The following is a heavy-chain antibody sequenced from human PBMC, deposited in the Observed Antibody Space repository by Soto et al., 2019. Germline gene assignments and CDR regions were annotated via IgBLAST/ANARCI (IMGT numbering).Heavy chain of an antibody. CDR3: AREARYYYDSSGYPKPFDY. J-gene: IGHJ4*02. CDR2: ISSSSSYI. V-gene: IGHV3-21*01. D-gene: IGHD3-22*01. CDR1: GFTFSSYS. Sequence: GGSLRLSCAASGFTFSSYSMNWVRQAPGRGLEWVSSISSSSSYIYYADSVKGRFTISRDNAKNSLYLQMNSLRAEDAAVYYCAREARYYYDSSGYPKPFDYWGQGTLVTVSS.